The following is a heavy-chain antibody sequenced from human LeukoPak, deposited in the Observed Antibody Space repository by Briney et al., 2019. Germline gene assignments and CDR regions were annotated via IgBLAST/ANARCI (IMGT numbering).Heavy chain of an antibody. Sequence: PGGSLRLSCAASGFTFDDYAMHWVRQAPGKGLEWVSGISWNSGSIGYADSVKGRFTISRDNAKNSLYLQMNSLRAEDTAVYYCARGRGDYDILTGYYKSSYYYYYMDVWGKGTTVTISS. J-gene: IGHJ6*03. CDR1: GFTFDDYA. V-gene: IGHV3-9*01. CDR2: ISWNSGSI. D-gene: IGHD3-9*01. CDR3: ARGRGDYDILTGYYKSSYYYYYMDV.